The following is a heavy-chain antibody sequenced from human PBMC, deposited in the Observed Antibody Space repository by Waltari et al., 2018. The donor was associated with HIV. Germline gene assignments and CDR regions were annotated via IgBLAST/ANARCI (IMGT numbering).Heavy chain of an antibody. V-gene: IGHV4-34*01. CDR3: AREGKGTFGY. D-gene: IGHD6-13*01. Sequence: QVQLQQWGAGLLKPSETLSLTCAVYGGSFSGYYWSWVRQPPGKGLEWIGEINHSGSTNYNPSLKSRVTISGDTSKNQFSLKLSAVTAADTAVYYCAREGKGTFGYWGQGTLVTVSS. J-gene: IGHJ4*02. CDR2: INHSGST. CDR1: GGSFSGYY.